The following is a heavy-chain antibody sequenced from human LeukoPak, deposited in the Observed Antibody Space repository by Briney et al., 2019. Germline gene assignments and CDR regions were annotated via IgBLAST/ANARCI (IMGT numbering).Heavy chain of an antibody. J-gene: IGHJ4*02. V-gene: IGHV3-23*01. CDR1: GFTVSSNY. Sequence: PGGSLRLSCAASGFTVSSNYMSWVRQAPGKGLEWVSAISGSGGSTYYADSVKGRFTISRDNSKNTLYLQMNSLRAEDTAVYYCARVKDYDFWSGTYGDYWGQGTLVTVSS. D-gene: IGHD3-3*01. CDR3: ARVKDYDFWSGTYGDY. CDR2: ISGSGGST.